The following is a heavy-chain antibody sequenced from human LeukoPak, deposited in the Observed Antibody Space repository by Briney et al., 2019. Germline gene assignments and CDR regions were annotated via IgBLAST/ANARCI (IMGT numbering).Heavy chain of an antibody. V-gene: IGHV3-23*01. Sequence: GGSLRLSCAASGFTFSTYAMSWVRQAPGKGLEWVSTVSTSGGSTYYADSVKGRFTISRDNSKNTQYLQINSLRAEDTAIYYCLGYCSGGRCYSGGHWGQGTLVTVSS. J-gene: IGHJ4*02. CDR1: GFTFSTYA. CDR3: LGYCSGGRCYSGGH. CDR2: VSTSGGST. D-gene: IGHD2-15*01.